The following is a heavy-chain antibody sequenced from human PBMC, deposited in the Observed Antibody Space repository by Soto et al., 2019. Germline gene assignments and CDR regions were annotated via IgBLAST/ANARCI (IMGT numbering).Heavy chain of an antibody. CDR3: ARLPASWYMHDPFDY. CDR1: GGTFSSYA. Sequence: SVKVSCKASGGTFSSYAISWVRQAPGQGLEWMGGIIPIFGTANYAQKFQGRVTITADESTSTAYMELSSLRSEDTAVYYCARLPASWYMHDPFDYWGQGTLVTVPS. V-gene: IGHV1-69*13. CDR2: IIPIFGTA. J-gene: IGHJ4*02. D-gene: IGHD6-13*01.